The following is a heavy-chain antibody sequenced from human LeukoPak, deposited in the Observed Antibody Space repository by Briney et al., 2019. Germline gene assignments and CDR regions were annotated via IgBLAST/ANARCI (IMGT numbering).Heavy chain of an antibody. Sequence: SETLSLTCTVSGGSISGYYYNWIRQPPGKGLEWIGYIYYSGSTNYNPSLKSRVTISLDTSKNQFSLKLSSVTTADTAVYYCARAGLGYSYGFDYWGQGTLVTVSS. J-gene: IGHJ4*02. D-gene: IGHD5-18*01. CDR2: IYYSGST. CDR1: GGSISGYY. CDR3: ARAGLGYSYGFDY. V-gene: IGHV4-59*01.